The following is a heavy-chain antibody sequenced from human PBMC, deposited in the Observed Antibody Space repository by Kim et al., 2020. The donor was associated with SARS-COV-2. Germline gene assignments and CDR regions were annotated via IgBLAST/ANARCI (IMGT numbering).Heavy chain of an antibody. V-gene: IGHV3-9*01. CDR1: GFTFSDYA. J-gene: IGHJ4*02. D-gene: IGHD1-26*01. CDR2: ISRASGHI. CDR3: AKDGGPGVGAIGD. Sequence: GGSLRLSCETSGFTFSDYAMHWVRQSPAKGLEWFSGISRASGHIEYAAYVKGRSTTSSDTANQSFYLQMDSLSLEDTALYYCAKDGGPGVGAIGDLGQG.